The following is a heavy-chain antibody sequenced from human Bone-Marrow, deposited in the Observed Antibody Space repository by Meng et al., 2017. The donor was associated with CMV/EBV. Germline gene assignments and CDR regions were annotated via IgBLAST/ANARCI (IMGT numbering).Heavy chain of an antibody. CDR1: GASLSGYY. D-gene: IGHD6-13*01. CDR2: SSHSGAT. CDR3: VSINQELAVAGDF. Sequence: SQTLSLTCALYGASLSGYYWGWIRHSPGKGLEWIGESSHSGATNYNPSLKSRVTISPDKSKNQFSLRLSSVTVADTAVYYCVSINQELAVAGDFWGQGTLVTVSS. V-gene: IGHV4-34*01. J-gene: IGHJ4*02.